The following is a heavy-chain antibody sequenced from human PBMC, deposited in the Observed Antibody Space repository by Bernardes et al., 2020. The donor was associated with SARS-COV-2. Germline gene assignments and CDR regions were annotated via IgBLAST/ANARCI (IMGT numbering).Heavy chain of an antibody. CDR2: INPNSGCT. J-gene: IGHJ3*02. Sequence: ASVKVSCKASGYTFTGYYMHWVRQAPGQGLEWMGLINPNSGCTNYAQKFQGRVTMTRDTSISTAYMELSRLRSDDTAVYYCARGPLYCTNGVCPDAFDSWGQGTMVTVSS. D-gene: IGHD2-8*01. CDR3: ARGPLYCTNGVCPDAFDS. CDR1: GYTFTGYY. V-gene: IGHV1-2*02.